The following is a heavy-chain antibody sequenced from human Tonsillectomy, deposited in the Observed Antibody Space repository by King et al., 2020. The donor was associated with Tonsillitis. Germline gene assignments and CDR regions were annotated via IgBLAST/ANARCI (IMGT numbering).Heavy chain of an antibody. Sequence: VQLVESGAEVKKPGSSVKVSCKASGGTFSSYDITWVRQAPGQGLEWMGGIIPIFGTSNYGQKLQGRVTITADESTSTAYMELSSLRSEDTAVCYCARGGGGPHSGLAVWGQGTTVIVSS. CDR1: GGTFSSYD. D-gene: IGHD2-15*01. CDR3: ARGGGGPHSGLAV. V-gene: IGHV1-69*01. J-gene: IGHJ6*02. CDR2: IIPIFGTS.